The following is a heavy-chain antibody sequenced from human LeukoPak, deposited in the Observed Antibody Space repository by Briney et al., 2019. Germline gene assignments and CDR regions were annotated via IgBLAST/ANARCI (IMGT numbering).Heavy chain of an antibody. J-gene: IGHJ6*03. CDR1: GGSISSSSYY. CDR3: AHSSSSPDRYYYYYYYMDV. Sequence: TSETLSLTCTVSGGSISSSSYYWAWIRQPAGKGLEWIGRIYTSGSTNYNPSLKSRVTISVDTSKNQFSLKLSSVTAADTAVYYCAHSSSSPDRYYYYYYYMDVWGKGTTVTVSS. V-gene: IGHV4-61*02. CDR2: IYTSGST. D-gene: IGHD6-6*01.